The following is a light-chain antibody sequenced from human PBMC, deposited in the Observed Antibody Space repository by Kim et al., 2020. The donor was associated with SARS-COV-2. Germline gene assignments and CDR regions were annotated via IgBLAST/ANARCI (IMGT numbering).Light chain of an antibody. CDR1: QTVLYSSNNKNF. V-gene: IGKV4-1*01. CDR3: QQYYSSPWT. Sequence: ATINCKSSQTVLYSSNNKNFLTWYQQKPGQPPKLLIYWASTRECGVPDRFSGSGSGTDFTLTISSLQAEDVAVYYCQQYYSSPWTFGQGTKVDIK. J-gene: IGKJ1*01. CDR2: WAS.